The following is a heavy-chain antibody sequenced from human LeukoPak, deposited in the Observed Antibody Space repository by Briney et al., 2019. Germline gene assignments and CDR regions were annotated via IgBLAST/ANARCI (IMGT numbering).Heavy chain of an antibody. CDR3: VRGGGTGFDS. CDR1: GFSFSTYD. D-gene: IGHD1-1*01. J-gene: IGHJ4*02. V-gene: IGHV3-13*01. Sequence: GGSLRLSCAASGFSFSTYDMHWVRQAPGKGLEWVSGIASADFSYYLGSVRGRFTISRENAKNSLYLQMNSLRVGDTAVYYCVRGGGTGFDSWGQGTLVTVAS. CDR2: IASADFS.